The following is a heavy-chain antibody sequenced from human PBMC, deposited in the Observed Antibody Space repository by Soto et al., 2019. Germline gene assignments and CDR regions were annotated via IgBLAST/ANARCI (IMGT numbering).Heavy chain of an antibody. Sequence: VASVKVSCKASGGTFSSYTISWVRQAPGQGLEWMGRIIPILGIANYAQKFQGRVTITADKSTSTAYMELSSLRSEDTAVYYCAHSSRIAAAPFDYWGQGTLVTVSS. CDR2: IIPILGIA. V-gene: IGHV1-69*02. J-gene: IGHJ4*02. D-gene: IGHD6-13*01. CDR3: AHSSRIAAAPFDY. CDR1: GGTFSSYT.